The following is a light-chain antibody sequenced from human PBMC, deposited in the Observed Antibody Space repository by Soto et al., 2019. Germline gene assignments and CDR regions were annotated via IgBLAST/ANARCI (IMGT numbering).Light chain of an antibody. Sequence: QSALTQPASVSGSPGQSITISCTGTSSDVGGYNYVSWYQHHPGKAPKLMIYGVSNRPSGVSNRFSGSKSGNMASLTISGLQAEDEADYYCSSKTSTSYVVFGGGTKLTVL. V-gene: IGLV2-14*01. CDR1: SSDVGGYNY. CDR3: SSKTSTSYVV. CDR2: GVS. J-gene: IGLJ2*01.